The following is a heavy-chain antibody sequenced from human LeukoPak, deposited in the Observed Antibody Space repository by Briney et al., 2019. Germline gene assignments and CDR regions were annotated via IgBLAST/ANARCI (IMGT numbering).Heavy chain of an antibody. V-gene: IGHV6-1*01. J-gene: IGHJ4*02. CDR3: ARSAGGTVDY. D-gene: IGHD6-13*01. CDR2: TYYRSKWYN. Sequence: SQTLSLTCAISGDSVSSSSAAWNWIRQSPSSGLEWLGRTYYRSKWYNDYAVSAKSRITVNPDTSRNQFSLHLNSVTPEDTAVYYCARSAGGTVDYWGQGTLVTVSS. CDR1: GDSVSSSSAA.